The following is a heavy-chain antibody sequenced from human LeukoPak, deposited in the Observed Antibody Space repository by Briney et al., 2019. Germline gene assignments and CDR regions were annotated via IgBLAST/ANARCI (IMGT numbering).Heavy chain of an antibody. CDR3: AKDGGNYCDY. D-gene: IGHD3-3*01. CDR2: IRFDGTNQ. Sequence: GGSLRLSCAASGFIFSNYGMHWVRQAPGKGLEWVAFIRFDGTNQFYADPVKGRFAISRDNSGNTLYLQMNSLRNEDTALYYCAKDGGNYCDYWGQGTLVTVSS. V-gene: IGHV3-30*02. J-gene: IGHJ4*02. CDR1: GFIFSNYG.